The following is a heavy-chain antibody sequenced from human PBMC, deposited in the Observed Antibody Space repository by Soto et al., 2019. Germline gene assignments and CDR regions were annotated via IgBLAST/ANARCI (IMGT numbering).Heavy chain of an antibody. Sequence: QVQLQESGPGLVKPSETLSLTCAVSGGSISGYYWSWIRQPPGKRLEWIGYISYSGYTNHNPSLKXRVTISVDRSKNQFSLELRSVTASDTAVYYCARDSVGSGYDWGQGTLVTVSS. J-gene: IGHJ4*02. CDR1: GGSISGYY. D-gene: IGHD5-12*01. CDR3: ARDSVGSGYD. V-gene: IGHV4-59*01. CDR2: ISYSGYT.